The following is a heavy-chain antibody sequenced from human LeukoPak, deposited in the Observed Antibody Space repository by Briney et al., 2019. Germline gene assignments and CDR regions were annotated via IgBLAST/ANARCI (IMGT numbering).Heavy chain of an antibody. CDR1: GFTFSNYW. Sequence: GGSLRLSCVTSGFTFSNYWMTWVRQAPGKGLAWVVNIKQDGSAKYYTDSVKGRFTISRDNAKNSMYLQMNSLGAEDTAVYYCARTYDSSGYPTYHYGMDVWGQGTTVTVSS. V-gene: IGHV3-7*01. CDR3: ARTYDSSGYPTYHYGMDV. D-gene: IGHD3-22*01. CDR2: IKQDGSAK. J-gene: IGHJ6*02.